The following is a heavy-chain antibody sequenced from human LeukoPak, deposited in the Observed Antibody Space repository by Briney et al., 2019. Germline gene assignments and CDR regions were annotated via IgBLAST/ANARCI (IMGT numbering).Heavy chain of an antibody. CDR1: GFTVSSNY. V-gene: IGHV3-21*01. Sequence: GGSLRLSCAASGFTVSSNYMSWVRQAPGKGLEWVSSISSSSSYIYYADSVKGRFTMSRDNAKNSLYLQMNSLRAEDTAVYYCARAYSGRYGLGYYYMDVWGKGTTVTISS. J-gene: IGHJ6*03. CDR3: ARAYSGRYGLGYYYMDV. D-gene: IGHD1-26*01. CDR2: ISSSSSYI.